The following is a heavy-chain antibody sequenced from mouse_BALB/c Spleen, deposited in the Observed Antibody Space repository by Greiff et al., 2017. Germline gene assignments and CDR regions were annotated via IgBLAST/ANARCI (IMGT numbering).Heavy chain of an antibody. J-gene: IGHJ4*01. D-gene: IGHD3-2*02. CDR1: GYSITSGYY. CDR3: ASIQADYAMDY. CDR2: ISYDGSN. Sequence: EVQLVESGPGLVKPSQSLSLTCSVTGYSITSGYYWNWIRQFPGNKLEWMGYISYDGSNNYNPSLKNRISITRDTSKNQFFLKLNSVTTEDTATYYCASIQADYAMDYWGQGTSVTVSS. V-gene: IGHV3-6*02.